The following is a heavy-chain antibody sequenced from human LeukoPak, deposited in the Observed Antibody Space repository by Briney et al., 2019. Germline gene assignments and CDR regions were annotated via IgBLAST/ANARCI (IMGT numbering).Heavy chain of an antibody. V-gene: IGHV3-7*01. CDR3: ARDKRTGDSYFEY. J-gene: IGHJ4*02. Sequence: GGSLRLSCAASGFTFSNYWMSWVRQAPGKGLEWVANIKQDGSGKYYVDSVKGRLSISRDNAKNSLYLQMNSLRAEDTAVYYCARDKRTGDSYFEYWGQGTLVTVSS. CDR1: GFTFSNYW. CDR2: IKQDGSGK. D-gene: IGHD7-27*01.